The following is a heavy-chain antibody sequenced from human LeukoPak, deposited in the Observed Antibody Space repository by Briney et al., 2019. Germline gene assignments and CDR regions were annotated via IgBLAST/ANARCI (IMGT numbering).Heavy chain of an antibody. Sequence: PGGSLRLSCAASGFTFSDYYMSWIRQAPGKGLEWVSYISSSSSYIYYADSVKGRFTISRDNAKNSLYLQMNSLRAEDTAVYYCARDRLYYYDSSAYRWFDRWGQGTLVTVSS. D-gene: IGHD3-22*01. J-gene: IGHJ5*02. V-gene: IGHV3-11*06. CDR3: ARDRLYYYDSSAYRWFDR. CDR2: ISSSSSYI. CDR1: GFTFSDYY.